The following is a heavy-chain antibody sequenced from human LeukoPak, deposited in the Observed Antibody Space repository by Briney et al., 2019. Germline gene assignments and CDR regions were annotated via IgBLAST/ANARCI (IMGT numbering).Heavy chain of an antibody. J-gene: IGHJ4*02. CDR2: ISAYNGNT. CDR1: GYTFTSYG. CDR3: ARENLAAGSLDY. V-gene: IGHV1-18*01. Sequence: ASVKVSCKASGYTFTSYGISWVRQAPGQGLEWMGWISAYNGNTNYAQKLQGRVTMTTDTSTSTAYMELRGLRSDDTAVYYCARENLAAGSLDYWGQGTLVTVSS. D-gene: IGHD6-13*01.